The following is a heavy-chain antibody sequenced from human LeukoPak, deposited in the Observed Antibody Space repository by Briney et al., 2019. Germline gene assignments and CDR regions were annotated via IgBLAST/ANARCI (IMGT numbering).Heavy chain of an antibody. D-gene: IGHD1-26*01. CDR1: GYTFTSYG. J-gene: IGHJ6*03. V-gene: IGHV1-18*01. CDR3: AREVQVGASGRYYYYYMDV. CDR2: ISAYNGNT. Sequence: ASVKVSCNASGYTFTSYGISWVRQAPGQRREGMGWISAYNGNTNYAQKLQGRVTMTTDTSTSTAYMELRSLRSDDTAVYYCAREVQVGASGRYYYYYMDVWGKGTTVTVSS.